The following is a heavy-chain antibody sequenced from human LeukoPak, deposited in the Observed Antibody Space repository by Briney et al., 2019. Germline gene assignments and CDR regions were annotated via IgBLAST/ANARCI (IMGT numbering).Heavy chain of an antibody. CDR1: GYTFTGYY. D-gene: IGHD3-22*01. V-gene: IGHV1-2*06. J-gene: IGHJ4*02. Sequence: ASVKVSCKASGYTFTGYYMHWVRQALGQGLEWMGRINPNSGGTNYAQKFQGRVTMTRDTSISTAYMELSRLRSDDTAVYYCARGKPIAYYYDSSGQRGDYWGQGTLVTVSS. CDR2: INPNSGGT. CDR3: ARGKPIAYYYDSSGQRGDY.